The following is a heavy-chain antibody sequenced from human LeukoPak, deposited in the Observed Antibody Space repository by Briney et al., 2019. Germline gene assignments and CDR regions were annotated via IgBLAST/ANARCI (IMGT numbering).Heavy chain of an antibody. CDR1: GGSFSGYY. Sequence: SETLSLTCAVYGGSFSGYYWSWIRQPPGKGLEWIGYIYHSGSTYYNPSLKSRVTISVDRSKNQFSLKLSSVTAADTAVYYCARGRQNWFDPWGQGTLVTVSS. CDR3: ARGRQNWFDP. J-gene: IGHJ5*02. V-gene: IGHV4-34*01. CDR2: IYHSGST.